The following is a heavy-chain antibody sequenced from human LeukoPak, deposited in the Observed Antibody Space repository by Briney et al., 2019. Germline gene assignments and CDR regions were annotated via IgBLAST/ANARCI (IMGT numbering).Heavy chain of an antibody. CDR3: ARWFGSEGDAFDI. CDR1: GDSISSYY. CDR2: MYNSGST. D-gene: IGHD3-10*01. Sequence: PSETLSLTCTVSGDSISSYYWNWIRQPPGKGLEWIGYMYNSGSTNYNPSLKSRVTISVDTSKNQFSLKVSSVTAADTAVHYCARWFGSEGDAFDIWGQGTMVTVSS. V-gene: IGHV4-59*01. J-gene: IGHJ3*02.